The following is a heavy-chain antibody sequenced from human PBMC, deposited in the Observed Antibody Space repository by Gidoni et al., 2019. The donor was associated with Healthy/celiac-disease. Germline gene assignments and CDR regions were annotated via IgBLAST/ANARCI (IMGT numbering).Heavy chain of an antibody. CDR2: ITSKSYGGTR. D-gene: IGHD3-22*01. J-gene: IGHJ4*02. Sequence: EVQLVASGGGLVKPGGSLRVSCAASGFTFTNAWVSGVLPAPGKGLEWVGRITSKSYGGTRDYAAPVKGRFIISRDDSKNTLYLQMNSLKTEDTAVYYCTRMSYYYDPSDSTEGVYDFDYWGQGTLVTVSS. CDR3: TRMSYYYDPSDSTEGVYDFDY. CDR1: GFTFTNAW. V-gene: IGHV3-15*01.